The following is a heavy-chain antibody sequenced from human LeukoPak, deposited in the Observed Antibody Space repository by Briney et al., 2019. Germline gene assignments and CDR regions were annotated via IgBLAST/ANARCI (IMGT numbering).Heavy chain of an antibody. V-gene: IGHV1-46*01. CDR3: ARDPNYDGTGFDP. CDR1: GYTFTSYY. CDR2: INPSGGST. J-gene: IGHJ5*02. D-gene: IGHD3-3*01. Sequence: ASVKVSCKASGYTFTSYYMHWVRQAPGQGLEWMGIINPSGGSTSYAQKFQGRVTVTGDTSTSTVYVELSSLRSEDTAVYYCARDPNYDGTGFDPWGQGTLVTVSS.